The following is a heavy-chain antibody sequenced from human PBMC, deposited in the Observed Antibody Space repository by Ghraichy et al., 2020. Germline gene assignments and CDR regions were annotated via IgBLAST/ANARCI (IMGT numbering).Heavy chain of an antibody. CDR1: GFTFSAYS. CDR3: AKCTVGGRPYYFDY. CDR2: ITSSSRTI. J-gene: IGHJ4*02. D-gene: IGHD3-16*01. Sequence: GESLNISCVGSGFTFSAYSMNWVRQSPGKGLEWVSYITSSSRTIFYADSVKGRFTISRDNSKNTLFLQMDSLRGEDTAIYYCAKCTVGGRPYYFDYWGQGTLVTVSS. V-gene: IGHV3-48*01.